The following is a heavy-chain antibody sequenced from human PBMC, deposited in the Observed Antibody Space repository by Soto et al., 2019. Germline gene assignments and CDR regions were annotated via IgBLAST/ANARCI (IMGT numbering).Heavy chain of an antibody. CDR2: IIPIFETT. D-gene: IGHD6-19*01. Sequence: QVHLEQSGAEVKKPGSSVKVSCKASGGTFSTNGVSWVRQAPGQGLEWMGGIIPIFETTNYAQKFQGRVTITADESTGTAYLDLRSLRSEDTAVYYCAATIGVAGTRYTWLDPWGQGTLVTVSS. V-gene: IGHV1-69*01. CDR3: AATIGVAGTRYTWLDP. J-gene: IGHJ5*02. CDR1: GGTFSTNG.